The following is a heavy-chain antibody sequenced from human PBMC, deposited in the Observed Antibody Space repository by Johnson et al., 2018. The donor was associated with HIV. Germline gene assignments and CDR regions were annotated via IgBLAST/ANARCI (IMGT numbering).Heavy chain of an antibody. V-gene: IGHV3-7*01. Sequence: MQLVESGGGLVQPGGSLRVSCAASGFSFSKYWMTWVRQAPGKGLEWVANITPDGSEKYYVDSVKGRFTISRDNAKNSLYMQMNSVRAEDTAVYYCARCGYSNYWDVGDIWGQGTMVIVSS. CDR3: ARCGYSNYWDVGDI. D-gene: IGHD1-26*01. J-gene: IGHJ3*02. CDR1: GFSFSKYW. CDR2: ITPDGSEK.